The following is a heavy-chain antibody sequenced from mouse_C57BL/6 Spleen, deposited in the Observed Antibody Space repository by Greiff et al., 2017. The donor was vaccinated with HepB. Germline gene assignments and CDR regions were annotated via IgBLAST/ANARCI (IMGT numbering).Heavy chain of an antibody. J-gene: IGHJ4*01. CDR2: ISSGSSTI. CDR1: GFTFSDYG. Sequence: EVHLVESGGGLVKPGGSLKLSCAASGFTFSDYGMHWVRQAPEKGLEWVAYISSGSSTIYYADTVKGRFTISRDNAKNTLFLQMTSLRSEDTAMYYCARGYYGSSYYYAMDYWGQGTSVTVSS. CDR3: ARGYYGSSYYYAMDY. V-gene: IGHV5-17*01. D-gene: IGHD1-1*01.